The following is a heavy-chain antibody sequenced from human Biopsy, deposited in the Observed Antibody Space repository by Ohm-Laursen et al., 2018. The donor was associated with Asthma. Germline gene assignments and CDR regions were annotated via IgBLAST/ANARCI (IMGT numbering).Heavy chain of an antibody. CDR2: IYYSGRT. V-gene: IGHV4-39*02. J-gene: IGHJ2*01. D-gene: IGHD6-6*01. CDR3: ARAVSSSSYWYFDL. CDR1: GDAMSTSGSY. Sequence: SETLPLTCIVSGDAMSTSGSYWGWIRQSPGKGLEWIGGIYYSGRTYYNPSLESRVSISADPSKNHFSRKVTSVTAADTAVYYCARAVSSSSYWYFDLWGRGDLVTVSS.